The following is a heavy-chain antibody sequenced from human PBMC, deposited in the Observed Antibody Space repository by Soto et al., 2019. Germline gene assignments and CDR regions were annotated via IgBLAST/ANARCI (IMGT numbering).Heavy chain of an antibody. CDR3: ARVGHIVLVPAALRLGFDP. J-gene: IGHJ5*02. V-gene: IGHV1-18*01. D-gene: IGHD2-2*01. CDR2: ISAYNGNT. Sequence: AAVKVSCKASGYTFTSYGISWVRQAPGQGLEWMGWISAYNGNTNYAQKHQGRVTMTSDTSTSTAYMELRSLRSDDTAVYYCARVGHIVLVPAALRLGFDPWGQGTLVTVSS. CDR1: GYTFTSYG.